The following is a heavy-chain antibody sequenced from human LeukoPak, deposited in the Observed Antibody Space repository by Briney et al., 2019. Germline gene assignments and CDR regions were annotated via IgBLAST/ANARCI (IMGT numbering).Heavy chain of an antibody. CDR1: GGSISSSNW. CDR2: IYHSGST. J-gene: IGHJ5*02. Sequence: PSGTLSLTCAVSGGSISSSNWWSWVRQPPGKGLEWIGEIYHSGSTNYNPSLKSRVTISVDKSKNQFSLKLSSVTAADTAVYYCARDLKETYYYDSSGYHGFDPWGQGTLVTVSS. V-gene: IGHV4-4*02. CDR3: ARDLKETYYYDSSGYHGFDP. D-gene: IGHD3-22*01.